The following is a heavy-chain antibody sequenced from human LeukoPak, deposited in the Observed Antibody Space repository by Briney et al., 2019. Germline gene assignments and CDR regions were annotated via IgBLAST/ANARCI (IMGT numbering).Heavy chain of an antibody. J-gene: IGHJ6*02. Sequence: SETLSLTCTVSGGSISSSSYYWSWIRQPPGKGLEWIGEINHSGSTNYNPSLKSRVTISVDTSKNQFYLKLSSVTAADTAVYYCARFGSYYSDYYYYGMDVWGQGTTVTVSS. V-gene: IGHV4-39*07. CDR1: GGSISSSSYY. CDR2: INHSGST. CDR3: ARFGSYYSDYYYYGMDV. D-gene: IGHD1-26*01.